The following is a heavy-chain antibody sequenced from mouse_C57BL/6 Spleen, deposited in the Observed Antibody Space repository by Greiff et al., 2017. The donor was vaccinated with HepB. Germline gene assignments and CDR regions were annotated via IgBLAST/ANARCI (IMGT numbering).Heavy chain of an antibody. CDR3: VHSNYDYFDY. CDR1: GYAFSSSW. CDR2: IYPGDGDT. D-gene: IGHD2-5*01. Sequence: QVQLKESGPELVKPGASVKISCKASGYAFSSSWMNWVKQRPGKGLEWIGRIYPGDGDTNYNGKFKGKATLTADKSSSTAYMRLSSLTSEDSAVYFCVHSNYDYFDYWGQGTTLTVSS. V-gene: IGHV1-82*01. J-gene: IGHJ2*01.